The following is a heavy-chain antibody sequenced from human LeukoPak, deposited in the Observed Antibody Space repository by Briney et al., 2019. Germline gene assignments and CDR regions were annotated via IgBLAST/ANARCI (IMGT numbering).Heavy chain of an antibody. V-gene: IGHV4-39*02. CDR3: AREASGSLDY. D-gene: IGHD1-26*01. J-gene: IGHJ4*02. CDR1: GGSISSSSYY. Sequence: NASETLSLTCTVSGGSISSSSYYWGWIRQPPGKGLEWIGSIYYSGSTYYNPSLKSRVTISVDTSKNQFSLKLSSVTAADTAVHYCAREASGSLDYWGQGTLVTVSS. CDR2: IYYSGST.